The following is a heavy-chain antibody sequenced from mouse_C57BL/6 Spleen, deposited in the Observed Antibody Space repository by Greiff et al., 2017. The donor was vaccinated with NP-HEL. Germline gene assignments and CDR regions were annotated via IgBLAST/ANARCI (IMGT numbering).Heavy chain of an antibody. J-gene: IGHJ2*01. CDR1: GYTFTSYW. Sequence: QVQLQQPGAELVMPGASVKLSCKASGYTFTSYWMHWVKQRPGQGLEWIGEIDPSDSYTNYNQKFKGKSTLTVDKSSSTAYMQLSSLTSEDSAVYYCARGEVTIDYWGQGTTLTVSS. V-gene: IGHV1-69*01. D-gene: IGHD2-2*01. CDR2: IDPSDSYT. CDR3: ARGEVTIDY.